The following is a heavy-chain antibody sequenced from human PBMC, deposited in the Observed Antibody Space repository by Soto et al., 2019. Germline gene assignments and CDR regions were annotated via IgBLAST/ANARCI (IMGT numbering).Heavy chain of an antibody. CDR1: GYTFTSYY. V-gene: IGHV1-46*01. CDR3: ARGGYCGGDCYPSTFDC. J-gene: IGHJ4*02. CDR2: INPSGGST. Sequence: ASVKVSCKASGYTFTSYYMHWVRQAPGQGLEWMGIINPSGGSTSYAQKFQGRVTMTRDTSTSTVYMELSSLRSEDTAVYYCARGGYCGGDCYPSTFDCWGQGTLVTVSS. D-gene: IGHD2-21*02.